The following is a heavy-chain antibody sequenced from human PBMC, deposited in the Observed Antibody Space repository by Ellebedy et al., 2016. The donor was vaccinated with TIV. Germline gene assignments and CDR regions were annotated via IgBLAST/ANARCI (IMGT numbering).Heavy chain of an antibody. J-gene: IGHJ5*02. Sequence: MPSETLSLTCAISGDSVSNNGVTWNWIRQYPGKGIEWIGYTYYSGSPNYNPSLKSRVTISLDTPKKQFSLKLASVTAADTAVYYCARGFLYKWLDPWGRGTLVTVSS. V-gene: IGHV4-61*01. CDR3: ARGFLYKWLDP. CDR1: GDSVSNNGVT. CDR2: TYYSGSP.